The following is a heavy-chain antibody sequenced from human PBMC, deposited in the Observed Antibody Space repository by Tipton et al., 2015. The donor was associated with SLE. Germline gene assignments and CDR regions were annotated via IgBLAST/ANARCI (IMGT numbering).Heavy chain of an antibody. Sequence: TLSLTCTVSGGSIISYYWSWIRQPPGKGLEWIGYIYYSGSTNYNPSLKSRVSMSVDTSKSQFSLKLSSVTAADTAVYYCARAAAGYWHFDLWGRGTLVTVSS. CDR3: ARAAAGYWHFDL. CDR2: IYYSGST. V-gene: IGHV4-59*01. D-gene: IGHD6-13*01. J-gene: IGHJ2*01. CDR1: GGSIISYY.